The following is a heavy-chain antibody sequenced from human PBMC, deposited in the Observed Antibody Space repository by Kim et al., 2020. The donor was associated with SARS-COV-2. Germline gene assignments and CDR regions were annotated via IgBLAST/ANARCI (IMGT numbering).Heavy chain of an antibody. Sequence: SETLSLTCTVSGGSISSSSYYWGWIHQPPGKGLEWIGSIYYSGSTYYNPSLKSRVTISVDTSKNQFSLKLSSVTAADTAVYYCARPGRYCSSTSCYPWAYWGQGTLVTVSS. CDR2: IYYSGST. CDR3: ARPGRYCSSTSCYPWAY. J-gene: IGHJ4*02. D-gene: IGHD2-2*01. V-gene: IGHV4-39*01. CDR1: GGSISSSSYY.